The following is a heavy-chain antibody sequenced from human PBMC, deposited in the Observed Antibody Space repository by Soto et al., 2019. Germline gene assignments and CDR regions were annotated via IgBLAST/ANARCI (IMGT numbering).Heavy chain of an antibody. J-gene: IGHJ6*02. Sequence: PSETLSLSCTVSGASISSSTYYWGWIPKPPGKGLEWIGEINHSGSTNYNQSLKSRVTISVDTSKNQFSLKLSSLTAADTAVYYCARDFRAAAAGTSRYYGMDVWGQGTTVTVSS. CDR1: GASISSSTYY. CDR3: ARDFRAAAAGTSRYYGMDV. D-gene: IGHD6-13*01. V-gene: IGHV4-39*07. CDR2: INHSGST.